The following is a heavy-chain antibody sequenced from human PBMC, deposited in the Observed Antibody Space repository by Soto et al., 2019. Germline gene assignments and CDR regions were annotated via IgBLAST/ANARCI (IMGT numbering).Heavy chain of an antibody. CDR1: GGSISSYY. CDR3: ARLLRYCSGGSCYSRYFQH. CDR2: IYYSGST. V-gene: IGHV4-59*01. Sequence: LSLTCTVSGGSISSYYWSWIRQPPGKGLEWIGYIYYSGSTNYNPSLKSRVTISVDTSKNQFSLKLSSVTAADTAVYYCARLLRYCSGGSCYSRYFQHWGQGTLVTVSS. J-gene: IGHJ1*01. D-gene: IGHD2-15*01.